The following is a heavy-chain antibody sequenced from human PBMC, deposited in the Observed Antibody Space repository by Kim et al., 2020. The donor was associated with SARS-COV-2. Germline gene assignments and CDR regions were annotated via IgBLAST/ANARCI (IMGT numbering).Heavy chain of an antibody. Sequence: GGSLRLSCAVSGFTFSTYAMSWVRQAPGKGLEWVSAISGSGDSTFYADSVRGRFTISRDNSKNTLYLQMYSLRAEDTAVYYCAKYSSAWYNDALDIWGQGTMVTVSS. CDR2: ISGSGDST. V-gene: IGHV3-23*01. CDR3: AKYSSAWYNDALDI. D-gene: IGHD6-19*01. J-gene: IGHJ3*02. CDR1: GFTFSTYA.